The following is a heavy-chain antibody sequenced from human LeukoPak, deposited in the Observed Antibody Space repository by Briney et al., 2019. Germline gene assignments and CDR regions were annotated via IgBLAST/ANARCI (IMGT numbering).Heavy chain of an antibody. D-gene: IGHD5-18*01. V-gene: IGHV1-3*01. J-gene: IGHJ4*02. CDR2: INAGNGNT. CDR1: GGTFSSYA. CDR3: ARDQDSIGYGENLY. Sequence: ASVKVSCEASGGTFSSYAISWVRQAPGQRLEWMGWINAGNGNTKYSQKFQGRVTITRDTSASTAYMELSSLRSEDTAVYYCARDQDSIGYGENLYWGQGILVTVSS.